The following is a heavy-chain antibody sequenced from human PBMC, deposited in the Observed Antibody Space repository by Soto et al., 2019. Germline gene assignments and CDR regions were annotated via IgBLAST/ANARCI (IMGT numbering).Heavy chain of an antibody. CDR3: VSWVSVHCDY. Sequence: GGSLRLSCAASGFTISSSDNHAMSWVSQAPGKGPEWISTISSDGSNRHYADSVLGRFTISRDSARNTVNLLMNRLRVEDTARYFCVSWVSVHCDYGGPGTLVTVSS. CDR2: ISSDGSNR. D-gene: IGHD3-16*01. J-gene: IGHJ4*02. CDR1: GFTISSSDNHA. V-gene: IGHV3-23*01.